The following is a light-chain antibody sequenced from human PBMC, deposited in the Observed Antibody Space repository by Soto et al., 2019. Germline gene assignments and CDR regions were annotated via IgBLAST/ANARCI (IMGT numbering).Light chain of an antibody. CDR2: GTS. CDR1: QSLTSGY. CDR3: QQYGTAPYT. J-gene: IGKJ2*01. Sequence: EIVLTQSAGTLSLSPGERATLSCRTSQSLTSGYLAWYQQKHGQALRLLIYGTSNRATGIPDRFSGGGSGTDFTLTISRLEAEDFAVYYCQQYGTAPYTFGQGTKVESK. V-gene: IGKV3-20*01.